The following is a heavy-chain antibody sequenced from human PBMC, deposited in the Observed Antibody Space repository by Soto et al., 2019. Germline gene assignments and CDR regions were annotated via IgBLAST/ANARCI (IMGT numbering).Heavy chain of an antibody. V-gene: IGHV1-69*12. CDR2: IIPIFGTA. D-gene: IGHD2-21*02. CDR1: GGTFSSYA. J-gene: IGHJ4*02. Sequence: QVQLVQSGAEVKKPGSSVKVSCKASGGTFSSYAISWVRQAPGQGLEWMGGIIPIFGTAHYAQKFQGRVTITADESTSTADMELSSLRSEDTAVYYCARDPYCGGDCYSEVPFDYWGQGTLVTVSS. CDR3: ARDPYCGGDCYSEVPFDY.